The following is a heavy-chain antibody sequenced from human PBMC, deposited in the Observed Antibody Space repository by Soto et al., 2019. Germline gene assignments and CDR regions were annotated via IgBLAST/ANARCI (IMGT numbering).Heavy chain of an antibody. V-gene: IGHV4-31*03. CDR3: ASGALIAAAGTVSYYDGMDV. J-gene: IGHJ6*04. CDR2: IYDSGST. CDR1: GGSISSGAYY. Sequence: QVQLQESGPRLVKPLQTLSLTCTVSGGSISSGAYYWSWIRQRPGRGLEWIGYIYDSGSTYYNSSLKGRLTISVDTSKNQFSLKLTSVTAADTAVYYCASGALIAAAGTVSYYDGMDVWGEGTTVTVSS. D-gene: IGHD6-13*01.